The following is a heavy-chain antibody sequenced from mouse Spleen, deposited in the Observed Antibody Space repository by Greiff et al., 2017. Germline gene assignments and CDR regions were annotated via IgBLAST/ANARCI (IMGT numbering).Heavy chain of an antibody. D-gene: IGHD1-1*01. J-gene: IGHJ4*01. Sequence: VQLQQPGAELVMPGASVKLSCKASGYTFTSYWMHWVKQRPGQGLEWIGEIDPSDSYTNYNQKFKGKATLTVDKSSSTAYMQLSSLTSEDSAVYYCASPVVATDAMDYWGQGTSVTVSS. V-gene: IGHV1-69*01. CDR1: GYTFTSYW. CDR2: IDPSDSYT. CDR3: ASPVVATDAMDY.